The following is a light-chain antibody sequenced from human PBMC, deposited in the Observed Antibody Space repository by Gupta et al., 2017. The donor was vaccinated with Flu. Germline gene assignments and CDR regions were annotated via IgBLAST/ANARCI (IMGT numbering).Light chain of an antibody. Sequence: GEGAGLSCRASETIGRQLAWYQQRPGRPPRLIISDTSSRATGIPARFSGSGSGADFTLTISNLEPEDSAVYFCQQRSLWPLTFGGGTKVEIK. CDR1: ETIGRQ. V-gene: IGKV3-11*01. CDR2: DTS. CDR3: QQRSLWPLT. J-gene: IGKJ4*01.